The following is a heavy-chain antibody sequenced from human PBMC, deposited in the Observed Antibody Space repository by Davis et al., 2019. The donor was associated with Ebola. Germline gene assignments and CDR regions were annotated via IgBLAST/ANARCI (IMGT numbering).Heavy chain of an antibody. J-gene: IGHJ6*02. D-gene: IGHD6-6*01. CDR2: ISSSSSTI. Sequence: GESLKISCAASGFTFSSYSMNWVRQAPGKGLEWVSYISSSSSTIYYADSVKGRFTISRDNAKNSLYLQMNSLRAEDTAVYYCARVSFSSLAGYYGMDVWGQGTTVTVSS. CDR1: GFTFSSYS. CDR3: ARVSFSSLAGYYGMDV. V-gene: IGHV3-48*01.